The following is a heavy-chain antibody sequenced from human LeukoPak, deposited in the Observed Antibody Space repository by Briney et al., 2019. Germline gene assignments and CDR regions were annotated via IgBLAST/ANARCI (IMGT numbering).Heavy chain of an antibody. D-gene: IGHD5-24*01. Sequence: PGGSLRLSCAASGFTFSSYGMHWVRQAPGKGLEWVAVIWYDGSNKYYADSVKGRFTISRDNSKNTLYLQMNSLRAEDTAVYYCAKDTGDGYNYYFDYWGQGTLVTVSS. CDR3: AKDTGDGYNYYFDY. CDR2: IWYDGSNK. V-gene: IGHV3-30*02. CDR1: GFTFSSYG. J-gene: IGHJ4*02.